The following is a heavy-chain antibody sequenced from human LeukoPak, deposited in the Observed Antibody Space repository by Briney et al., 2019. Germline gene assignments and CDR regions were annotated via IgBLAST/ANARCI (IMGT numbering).Heavy chain of an antibody. CDR3: AKGHDILTGYFLDY. CDR2: ISGGGDRT. D-gene: IGHD3-9*01. Sequence: GGSLRLSCAASGFSFSSYAMTWVRRAPGKGLEWVSAISGGGDRTYYEDPVKGRFTISRDNSNNTLYLQMNSLRAEDTAVYYCAKGHDILTGYFLDYWGQGILVTVSS. V-gene: IGHV3-23*01. CDR1: GFSFSSYA. J-gene: IGHJ4*02.